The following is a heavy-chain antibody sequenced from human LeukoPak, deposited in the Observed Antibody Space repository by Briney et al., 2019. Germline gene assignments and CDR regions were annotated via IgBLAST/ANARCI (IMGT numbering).Heavy chain of an antibody. CDR1: GGSISSYY. J-gene: IGHJ4*02. D-gene: IGHD4-17*01. CDR3: ARSREDYGDYYFDY. CDR2: IYYSGST. Sequence: SETLSFTCTVSGGSISSYYWSWIRQPPGKGLEWIGYIYYSGSTNYNPSLKSRVTISVDTSKNQFSLKLSSVTAADTAVYYCARSREDYGDYYFDYWGQGTLVTVSS. V-gene: IGHV4-59*01.